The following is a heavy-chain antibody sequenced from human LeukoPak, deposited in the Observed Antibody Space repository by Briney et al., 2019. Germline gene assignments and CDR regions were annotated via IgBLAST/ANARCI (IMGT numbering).Heavy chain of an antibody. CDR2: IYYSGST. J-gene: IGHJ5*02. CDR3: ARSGEKYSPFDP. V-gene: IGHV4-39*01. CDR1: GGSISSSSYY. D-gene: IGHD7-27*01. Sequence: SETLSLTCTVSGGSISSSSYYWGWIRQPPGKGLEWIGSIYYSGSTYYNPSLKSRVTISVDTSKNQFSLKLSSVTAADTAVYYCARSGEKYSPFDPWGQGTLVTVSS.